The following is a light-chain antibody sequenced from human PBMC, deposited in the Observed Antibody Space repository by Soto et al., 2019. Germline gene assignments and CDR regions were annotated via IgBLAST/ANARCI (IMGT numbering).Light chain of an antibody. CDR1: QSISSW. Sequence: GASVTITCRASQSISSWLAWYKQKQGKAPKLLIYDDSSLESGVPSRFSGSGSGKEFTITIRSMQNDDFATYYCKKYNSYSITVGGGTKVDIK. V-gene: IGKV1-5*01. CDR2: DDS. J-gene: IGKJ4*01. CDR3: KKYNSYSIT.